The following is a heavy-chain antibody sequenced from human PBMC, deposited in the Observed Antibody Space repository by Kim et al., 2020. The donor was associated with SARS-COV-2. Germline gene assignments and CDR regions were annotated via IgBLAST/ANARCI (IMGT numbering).Heavy chain of an antibody. CDR3: ARHRGLSGIAVPDAFDI. D-gene: IGHD6-19*01. J-gene: IGHJ3*02. Sequence: LKGRVTISVDMAKNQFSLKLSSVTAADTAVYYCARHRGLSGIAVPDAFDIWGQGTMVTVSS. V-gene: IGHV4-39*01.